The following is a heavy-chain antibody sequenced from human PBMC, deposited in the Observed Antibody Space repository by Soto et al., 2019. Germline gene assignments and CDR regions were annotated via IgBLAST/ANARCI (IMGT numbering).Heavy chain of an antibody. V-gene: IGHV3-74*01. D-gene: IGHD3-9*01. CDR1: GFTFSSYW. Sequence: GLSLRLSWAASGFTFSSYWMRWVRQAPGKGLVWVSRINSDGSSTSYADSVKGRFTISRDNAKNTLYLQMNSLRAEDTAVYYCARVTGNYDILTGYYNVDYFDYWGQGTLVTVSS. CDR3: ARVTGNYDILTGYYNVDYFDY. J-gene: IGHJ4*02. CDR2: INSDGSST.